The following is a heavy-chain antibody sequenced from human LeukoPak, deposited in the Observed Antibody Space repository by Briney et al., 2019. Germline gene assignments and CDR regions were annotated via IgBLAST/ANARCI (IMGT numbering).Heavy chain of an antibody. CDR2: ISGSGGST. CDR1: GFTFSSYA. CDR3: ARDYYDSSGSGAFDI. J-gene: IGHJ3*02. V-gene: IGHV3-23*01. Sequence: PGGSLRLSCAASGFTFSSYAMSWVRQAPGKGLEWVSAISGSGGSTYYADSVKGRFTISRDNAKNSLYLQMNSLRAEDTAVYYCARDYYDSSGSGAFDIWGQGTMVTVSS. D-gene: IGHD3-22*01.